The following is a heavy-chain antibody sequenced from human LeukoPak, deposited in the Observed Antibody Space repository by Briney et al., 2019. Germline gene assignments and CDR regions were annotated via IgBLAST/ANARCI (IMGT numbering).Heavy chain of an antibody. Sequence: PSETLSLTCTVSGGSISSYYWSWIRQPPGKGLEWIGYIYYSGSTNYNPSLKSRVTISVDTSKNQFSLKLSSVTAADTAVYYCARGIAVAGPFYYCYYYMDVWGKGTTVTVSS. V-gene: IGHV4-59*01. D-gene: IGHD6-19*01. CDR2: IYYSGST. CDR1: GGSISSYY. J-gene: IGHJ6*03. CDR3: ARGIAVAGPFYYCYYYMDV.